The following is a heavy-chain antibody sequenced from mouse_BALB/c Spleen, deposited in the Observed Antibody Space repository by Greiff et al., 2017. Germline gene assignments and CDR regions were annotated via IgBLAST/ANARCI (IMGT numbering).Heavy chain of an antibody. CDR2: IDPANGNT. V-gene: IGHV14-3*02. CDR3: ARSNYYRYDYFDY. CDR1: GFNIKDTY. J-gene: IGHJ2*01. Sequence: EVQLQQSGAELVKPGASVKLSCTASGFNIKDTYMHWVKQRPEQGLEWIGRIDPANGNTKYDPKFQGKATITADTSSNTAYLPLSSLTSEDTAVYYCARSNYYRYDYFDYGGQGTTLTVAS. D-gene: IGHD2-14*01.